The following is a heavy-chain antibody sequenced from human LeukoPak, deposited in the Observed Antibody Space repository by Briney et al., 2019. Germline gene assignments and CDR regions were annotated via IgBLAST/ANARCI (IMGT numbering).Heavy chain of an antibody. V-gene: IGHV3-30*02. J-gene: IGHJ4*02. CDR3: ATETYRSGWYGDY. Sequence: GGSLKLSCAASGFTFSSYGMHWVRQAPGKGLEWVAFIRYDGSNKYYADSVKGRFTISRDNSKNTLYLQMNSLRAEDTAVYYCATETYRSGWYGDYWGQGTLVTVSS. CDR2: IRYDGSNK. D-gene: IGHD6-19*01. CDR1: GFTFSSYG.